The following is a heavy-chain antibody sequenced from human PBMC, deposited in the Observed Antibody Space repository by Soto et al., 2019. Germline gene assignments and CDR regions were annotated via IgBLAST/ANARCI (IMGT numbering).Heavy chain of an antibody. CDR3: ARAIGPTLFDY. Sequence: EVQLVESGGGLVQPGGSLRLSCSASGFTFSSYDMHWVRQGPGKGLEWVSAIGTAGDTNYAGSVKDRFTISREHAKNSLYLQMNSLRAGDTAIYFCARAIGPTLFDYWGQGTLVTVSS. CDR1: GFTFSSYD. CDR2: IGTAGDT. V-gene: IGHV3-13*04. J-gene: IGHJ4*02. D-gene: IGHD3-22*01.